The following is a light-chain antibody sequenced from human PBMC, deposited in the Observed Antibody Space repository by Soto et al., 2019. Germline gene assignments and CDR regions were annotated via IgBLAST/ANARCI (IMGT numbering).Light chain of an antibody. Sequence: QSALTQSPSASASLGASVKLTCTLSSGHSSYAIAWHQQQPEKGPRYLMKLNSDGSHSKGDGIPDRFSGSSSGAERYLTISNLQSEDEADYYCQTWGTGTDVFGTGTKLTVL. CDR1: SGHSSYA. V-gene: IGLV4-69*01. CDR3: QTWGTGTDV. J-gene: IGLJ1*01. CDR2: LNSDGSH.